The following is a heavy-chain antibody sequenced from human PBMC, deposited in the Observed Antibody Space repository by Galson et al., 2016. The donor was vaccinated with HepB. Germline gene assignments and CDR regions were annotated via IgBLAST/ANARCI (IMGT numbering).Heavy chain of an antibody. D-gene: IGHD3-9*01. CDR3: ESHYGFLTGYFYGYYFDY. Sequence: SLRLSCAASGFTFNSYSMNWVRQAPGKGLEWVSTISRNSSYVYYADSVKGRFTISRDNAKNSLYLQMNSLRAEDTAVYYCESHYGFLTGYFYGYYFDYWGQGTLVTVSS. J-gene: IGHJ4*02. CDR1: GFTFNSYS. V-gene: IGHV3-21*04. CDR2: ISRNSSYV.